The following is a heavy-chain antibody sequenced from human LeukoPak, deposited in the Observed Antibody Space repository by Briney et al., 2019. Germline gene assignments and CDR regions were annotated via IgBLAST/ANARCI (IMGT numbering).Heavy chain of an antibody. CDR1: GYTLTTCG. CDR2: ISAYSGNT. V-gene: IGHV1-18*01. D-gene: IGHD6-19*01. Sequence: GASVTVSFKASGYTLTTCGLSWVRQAPGQGLEWMGWISAYSGNTNYAQKFQGRVTMTTDTSTSTAYMELWRLTSDDTALYYCARDLHSSGWYWFDTWGQGTLVTVSS. J-gene: IGHJ5*02. CDR3: ARDLHSSGWYWFDT.